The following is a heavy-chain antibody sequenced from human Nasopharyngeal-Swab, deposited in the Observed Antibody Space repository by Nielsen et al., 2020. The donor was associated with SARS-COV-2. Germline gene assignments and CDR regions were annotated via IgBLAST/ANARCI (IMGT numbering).Heavy chain of an antibody. CDR3: ARDLMYGSGSRMDV. Sequence: GGSLRLSCAASGFTFSSYGMHWVRQAPGKGLEWVAVIWYDGSNKYYADSVKGRFTNSRDNSKNTLYLQMNSLRAEDTAVYYCARDLMYGSGSRMDVWGQGTTVTISS. CDR2: IWYDGSNK. V-gene: IGHV3-33*01. CDR1: GFTFSSYG. D-gene: IGHD3-10*01. J-gene: IGHJ6*02.